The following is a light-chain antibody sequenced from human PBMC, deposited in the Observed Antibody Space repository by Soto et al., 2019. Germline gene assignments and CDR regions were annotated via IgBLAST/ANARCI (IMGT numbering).Light chain of an antibody. CDR2: GAS. J-gene: IGKJ1*01. CDR1: QSVSTN. CDR3: QQYNNWPWT. V-gene: IGKV3-15*01. Sequence: EVKMTQFPATLSVSAGERATRSCRASQSVSTNLAWYQQKLGQAPRLLMYGASTRASGMPARFSGSGSGTDFTLTISSLQSEDFAVYYCQQYNNWPWTFGQGTTGDIK.